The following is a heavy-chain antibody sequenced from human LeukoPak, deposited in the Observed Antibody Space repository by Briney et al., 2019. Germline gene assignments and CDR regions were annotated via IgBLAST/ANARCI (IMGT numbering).Heavy chain of an antibody. D-gene: IGHD3-9*01. V-gene: IGHV3-21*01. CDR3: ARDLGLDYDILTGYYIGAFDI. J-gene: IGHJ3*02. Sequence: PGGSLRLSCAASGFTFSSYSMNWVRQAPGKGLEWVSSISSSSSYIYYADSVKGRFTISRDNAKNSLYLQMNSLRAEDTAVYYCARDLGLDYDILTGYYIGAFDIWGQGTMVTVSS. CDR1: GFTFSSYS. CDR2: ISSSSSYI.